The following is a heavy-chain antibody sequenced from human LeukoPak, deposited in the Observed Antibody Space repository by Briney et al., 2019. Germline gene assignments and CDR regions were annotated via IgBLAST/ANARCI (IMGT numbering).Heavy chain of an antibody. CDR2: IHPGTGDT. Sequence: ASVKVSCKASGHTFTVYYIHWVRQAPGQGLEWMGWIHPGTGDTNYAQRFQGRVTVTRDTSITTAYMELSSLKSDGTAVYYCASYASGYNWLKAWGQGTLVTVSS. CDR1: GHTFTVYY. D-gene: IGHD3-10*01. V-gene: IGHV1-2*02. CDR3: ASYASGYNWLKA. J-gene: IGHJ5*02.